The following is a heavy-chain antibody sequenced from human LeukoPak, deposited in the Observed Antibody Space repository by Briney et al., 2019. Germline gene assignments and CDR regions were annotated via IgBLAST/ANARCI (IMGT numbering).Heavy chain of an antibody. Sequence: NPSETLSLTCTVSGGSTSSYYWSWIRQPPGKGLEWIGYIYYSGSTNYNPSLKSRVTISVDTSKNQFSLKLSSVTAADTAVYYCARKRGYSYGRHTCFDPWGQGTLVTVSS. CDR2: IYYSGST. V-gene: IGHV4-59*01. CDR3: ARKRGYSYGRHTCFDP. CDR1: GGSTSSYY. D-gene: IGHD5-18*01. J-gene: IGHJ5*02.